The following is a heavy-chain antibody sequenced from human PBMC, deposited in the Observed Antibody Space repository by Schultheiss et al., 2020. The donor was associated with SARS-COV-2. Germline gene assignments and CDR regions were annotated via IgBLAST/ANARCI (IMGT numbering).Heavy chain of an antibody. J-gene: IGHJ6*02. CDR3: ARDLRLGATYYYYYGMDV. CDR2: ISGSGGST. CDR1: GFTFSSYA. V-gene: IGHV3-23*01. Sequence: GGSLRLSCAASGFTFSSYAMSWVRRAPGKGLEWVSAISGSGGSTYYADSVKGRFTISRDNSKNTLYLQMNSLRDGDTAVYYCARDLRLGATYYYYYGMDVWGQGTTVTVSS. D-gene: IGHD1-26*01.